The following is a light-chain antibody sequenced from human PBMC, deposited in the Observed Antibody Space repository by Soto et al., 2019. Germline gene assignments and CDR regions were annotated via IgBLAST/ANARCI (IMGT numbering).Light chain of an antibody. CDR2: SNN. J-gene: IGLJ1*01. Sequence: QSVLTQPPSASGTPGQRVTISCSGSSSNIGSNTVNWYQQRPGTAPKLLIYSNNQRPSGVRDRFSGSKSGTSASLAISGLQSEDEADYYCAAWDDSLSGRYVFGTGTKVTVL. CDR1: SSNIGSNT. V-gene: IGLV1-44*01. CDR3: AAWDDSLSGRYV.